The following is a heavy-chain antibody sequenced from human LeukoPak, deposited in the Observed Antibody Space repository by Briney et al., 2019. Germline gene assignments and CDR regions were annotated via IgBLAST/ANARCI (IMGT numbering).Heavy chain of an antibody. D-gene: IGHD5-24*01. Sequence: PGGSLRLSCAASGFTFSSYWMHWVRQAPGKGLVWVSRINSDGSSTSYADSVKGRFTISRDNAKNSLYLQMNSLRAEDTAVYYCARLTGGIVGMATYFDYWGQGTLVTVSS. CDR2: INSDGSST. J-gene: IGHJ4*02. CDR1: GFTFSSYW. CDR3: ARLTGGIVGMATYFDY. V-gene: IGHV3-74*01.